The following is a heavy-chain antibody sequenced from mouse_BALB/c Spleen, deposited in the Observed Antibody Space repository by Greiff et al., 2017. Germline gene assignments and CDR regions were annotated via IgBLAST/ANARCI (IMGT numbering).Heavy chain of an antibody. CDR3: ARGYDDSMDD. D-gene: IGHD2-14*01. CDR2: ISDGGSYT. V-gene: IGHV5-4*02. Sequence: EVKLMESGGGLVKPGGSLKLSCAASGFTFSDYYMYWVRQTPEKRLEWVATISDGGSYTYYPDSVKGRFTISRDNAKNNLYLQMSSLKSEDTAMYYCARGYDDSMDDWGQGTSVTVSS. CDR1: GFTFSDYY. J-gene: IGHJ4*01.